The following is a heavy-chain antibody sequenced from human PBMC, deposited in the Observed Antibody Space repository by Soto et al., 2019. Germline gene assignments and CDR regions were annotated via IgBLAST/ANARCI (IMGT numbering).Heavy chain of an antibody. CDR3: AKVIGYDTSGYAEN. CDR1: GFTFSSYA. J-gene: IGHJ4*02. Sequence: GGSLRLSCAASGFTFSSYAMSWVRQAPRKELEWVSAISGSGGSTDYADSVKGRFTISRDNSKNTLYLQMNSLRAEDTAVYYCAKVIGYDTSGYAENWGQGTQVTVSS. V-gene: IGHV3-23*01. CDR2: ISGSGGST. D-gene: IGHD3-22*01.